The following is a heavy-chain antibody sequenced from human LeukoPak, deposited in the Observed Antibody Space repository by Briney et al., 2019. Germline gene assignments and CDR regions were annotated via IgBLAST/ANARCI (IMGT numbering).Heavy chain of an antibody. CDR2: IYTSGST. J-gene: IGHJ5*02. D-gene: IGHD3-10*01. V-gene: IGHV4-61*02. CDR3: ARVITMVRGVKYNWFDP. Sequence: NPSQALSLTCTVSGGSISSGSYYWSWIRQPAGKGLEWIGRIYTSGSTNYNPSLKSRVTISVDTSKNQFSLKLSSVTAADTAVYYCARVITMVRGVKYNWFDPWGQGTLVTVSS. CDR1: GGSISSGSYY.